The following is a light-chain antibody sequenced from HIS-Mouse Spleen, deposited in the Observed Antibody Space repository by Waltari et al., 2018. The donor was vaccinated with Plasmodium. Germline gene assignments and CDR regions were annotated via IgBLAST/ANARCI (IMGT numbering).Light chain of an antibody. CDR3: QQSYSTWT. V-gene: IGKV1-39*01. CDR1: HGTSKF. CDR2: AAS. Sequence: DIQMTQSPSSLSASVGDRVTITCRASHGTSKFLNGHQQKLGKAPKFLIYAASTLQSGVPSRFSGSGSGTDFTLTISSLQPEDFATYYCQQSYSTWTFGQGTKVEIK. J-gene: IGKJ1*01.